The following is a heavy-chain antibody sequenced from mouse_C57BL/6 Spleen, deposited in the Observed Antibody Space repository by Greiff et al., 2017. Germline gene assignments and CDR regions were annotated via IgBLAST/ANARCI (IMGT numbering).Heavy chain of an antibody. D-gene: IGHD1-1*01. Sequence: EVMLVESGGGLVKPGGSLKLSCAASGFTFSDYGMHWVRQAPEKGLEWVAYISSGSSTIYYADTVKGRFTISRDNAKNTLFLQMTSLRSEDTAMYYCAREVFITTVVGYFDVWGTGTTVTVSS. V-gene: IGHV5-17*01. CDR1: GFTFSDYG. CDR3: AREVFITTVVGYFDV. CDR2: ISSGSSTI. J-gene: IGHJ1*03.